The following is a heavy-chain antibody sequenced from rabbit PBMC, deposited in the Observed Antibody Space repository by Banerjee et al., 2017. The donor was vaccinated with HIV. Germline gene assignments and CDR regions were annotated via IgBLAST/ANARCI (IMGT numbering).Heavy chain of an antibody. CDR1: GFDFSSYFL. CDR3: TTSFDL. Sequence: QEQLVESGGGLVQPEGSLTLTCKASGFDFSSYFLSWVRQAPGKGLEWIACINSNTGNTVYASWAKGRFTISKTSSTTVTLQMTSLTAADTATYFCTTSFDLWGQGTLVTVS. V-gene: IGHV1S45*01. J-gene: IGHJ4*01. CDR2: INSNTGNT.